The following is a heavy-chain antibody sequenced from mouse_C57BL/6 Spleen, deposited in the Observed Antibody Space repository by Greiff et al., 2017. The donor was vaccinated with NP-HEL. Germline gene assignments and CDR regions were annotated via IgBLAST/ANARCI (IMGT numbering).Heavy chain of an antibody. V-gene: IGHV1-64*01. Sequence: QVQLQQPGAELVKPGASVKLSCKASGYTFTSYWMHWVKQRPGQGLEWIGMIHPNSGSTNYNEKFKSKATLTVDKSSSTAYMQLSSLTSEDSAVYYCARGSGNFYWYFEVWGTGTTVTVSS. J-gene: IGHJ1*03. CDR1: GYTFTSYW. CDR2: IHPNSGST. D-gene: IGHD2-1*01. CDR3: ARGSGNFYWYFEV.